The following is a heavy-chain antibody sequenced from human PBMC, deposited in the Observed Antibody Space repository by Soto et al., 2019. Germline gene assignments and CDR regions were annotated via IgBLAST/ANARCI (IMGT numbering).Heavy chain of an antibody. CDR3: AREASAVISLDY. D-gene: IGHD6-19*01. V-gene: IGHV1-2*02. CDR1: GYIFTAYS. Sequence: GASVKVSCKASGYIFTAYSMHWVRQAPGQGLEWVGWFNPNSGDTIYAQKFQGRVTLTGGTSISTAYMELYSLTSDDTAVYYCAREASAVISLDYWGQGTLVTVSS. CDR2: FNPNSGDT. J-gene: IGHJ4*02.